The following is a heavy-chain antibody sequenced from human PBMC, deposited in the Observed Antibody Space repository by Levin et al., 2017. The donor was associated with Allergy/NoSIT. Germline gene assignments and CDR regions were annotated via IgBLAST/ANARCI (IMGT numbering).Heavy chain of an antibody. CDR3: ARGSRSGWYVRGYYYGMDV. D-gene: IGHD6-19*01. CDR1: GGSISSYY. Sequence: SETLSLTCTVSGGSISSYYWSWIRQPPGKGLEWIGYIYYSGSTNYNPSLKSRVTISVDTSKNQFSLKLSSVTAADTAVYYCARGSRSGWYVRGYYYGMDVWGQGTTVTVSS. CDR2: IYYSGST. J-gene: IGHJ6*02. V-gene: IGHV4-59*01.